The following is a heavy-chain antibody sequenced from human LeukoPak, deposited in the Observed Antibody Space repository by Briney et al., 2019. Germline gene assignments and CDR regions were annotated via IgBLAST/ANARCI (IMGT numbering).Heavy chain of an antibody. J-gene: IGHJ4*02. CDR1: GGSISSHY. V-gene: IGHV4-59*11. CDR3: ARDISAVTTRRAFDY. CDR2: IYYSGST. Sequence: SETLSLTCTVSGGSISSHYWSWIRQPPGKGLEWIGYIYYSGSTNYNPSLKSRVTISLDASKNQFSLKLSSVTAADTALYYCARDISAVTTRRAFDYWGQGTLVTVSS. D-gene: IGHD4-17*01.